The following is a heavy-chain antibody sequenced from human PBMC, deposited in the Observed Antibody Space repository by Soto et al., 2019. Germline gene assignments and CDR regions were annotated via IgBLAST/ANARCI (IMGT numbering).Heavy chain of an antibody. CDR1: GFTFSVYA. V-gene: IGHV3-23*01. Sequence: EVQVLESGGGLVQPGGSLRLSCAASGFTFSVYAMSWVRQAPGKGLEWVSAISSNGGRTFYADSLRGRFTLSRDNSKSALYLQMNNLSAEDTAIYYCAKYSELPYEAYLQQWGQGTLVTVSS. D-gene: IGHD1-7*01. J-gene: IGHJ1*01. CDR2: ISSNGGRT. CDR3: AKYSELPYEAYLQQ.